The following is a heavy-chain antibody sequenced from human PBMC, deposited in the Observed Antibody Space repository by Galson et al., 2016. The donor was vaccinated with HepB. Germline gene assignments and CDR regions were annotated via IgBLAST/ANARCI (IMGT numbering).Heavy chain of an antibody. J-gene: IGHJ4*02. CDR3: ATGIPGSTFAYTPLDY. V-gene: IGHV3-30*04. CDR1: GFTFSSNA. D-gene: IGHD2-15*01. CDR2: ISYEGSKK. Sequence: SLRLSCAAPGFTFSSNAMHWVRQAPGEGLEWVALISYEGSKKYYADSVKGRFTITRDNSKNTLYLQLDSLRAEDTAVYYCATGIPGSTFAYTPLDYWGLGTLFTVSS.